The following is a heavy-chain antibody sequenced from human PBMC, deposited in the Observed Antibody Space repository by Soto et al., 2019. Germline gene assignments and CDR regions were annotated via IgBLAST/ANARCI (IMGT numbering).Heavy chain of an antibody. J-gene: IGHJ6*02. Sequence: PGGSLRLSCAASGFTFSSYGMHWVRQAPGKGLEWVAVISYDGSNKYYADSVKGRFTISRDNSKNTLYLQMNSLRAEDTAVYYCAKSGPRFGENPSMDVWGQGTTVTVSS. D-gene: IGHD3-10*02. V-gene: IGHV3-30*18. CDR1: GFTFSSYG. CDR3: AKSGPRFGENPSMDV. CDR2: ISYDGSNK.